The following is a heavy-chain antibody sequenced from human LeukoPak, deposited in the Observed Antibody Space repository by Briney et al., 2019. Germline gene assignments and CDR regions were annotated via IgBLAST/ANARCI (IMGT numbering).Heavy chain of an antibody. D-gene: IGHD4-17*01. Sequence: ASVKVSCKASGYTFTSYYMHWVRQAPGQGLEWMGIINPSGGSTSYAQKFQGRVTMTRDTSTSTVYMELSSLRSEDTAVYYCARGRATVTTLSGMDVWGQGTTVTVFS. CDR1: GYTFTSYY. CDR3: ARGRATVTTLSGMDV. J-gene: IGHJ6*02. V-gene: IGHV1-46*01. CDR2: INPSGGST.